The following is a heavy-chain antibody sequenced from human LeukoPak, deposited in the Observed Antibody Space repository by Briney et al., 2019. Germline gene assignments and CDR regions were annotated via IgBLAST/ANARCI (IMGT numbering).Heavy chain of an antibody. CDR3: ASTYYYDSSGYLGAFDI. CDR1: GFTFSSYW. D-gene: IGHD3-22*01. CDR2: IKQDGSEK. J-gene: IGHJ3*02. Sequence: GGSLRLSCAASGFTFSSYWMSWVRQAPGKGLEWVANIKQDGSEKYYVDSVKGRFTISRDNAKNSLYLQMNSLRAEDTAVYYCASTYYYDSSGYLGAFDIWGQGTMVTVSS. V-gene: IGHV3-7*01.